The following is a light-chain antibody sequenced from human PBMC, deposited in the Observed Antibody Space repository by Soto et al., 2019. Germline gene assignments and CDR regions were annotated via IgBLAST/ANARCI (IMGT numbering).Light chain of an antibody. V-gene: IGLV1-44*01. J-gene: IGLJ2*01. CDR2: DTA. Sequence: QSVLTQTPSASGNPGQSVTMSCSGSSSNIGINDVHWYRQLSGAAPQILIYDTAQRATGVPDRFSGSRSGTSASLTISGLQSDDEAEYHCAAWDDRLNGPVFGGGTKLTVL. CDR1: SSNIGIND. CDR3: AAWDDRLNGPV.